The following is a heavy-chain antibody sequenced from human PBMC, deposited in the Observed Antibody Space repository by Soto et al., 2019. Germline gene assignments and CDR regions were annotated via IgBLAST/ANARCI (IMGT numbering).Heavy chain of an antibody. CDR2: ISGSDDST. D-gene: IGHD6-6*01. Sequence: EVPLLESGGGLVQPGESLRLSCAASGFTFSSYAMSWVRQAPGKGLEWVSVISGSDDSTYYADSVKGRFTISRDNSKNTLYLQMNSLRAEDTAVYYRAKRSSSSTFDYWGQGTLVTVSS. J-gene: IGHJ4*02. CDR3: AKRSSSSTFDY. CDR1: GFTFSSYA. V-gene: IGHV3-23*01.